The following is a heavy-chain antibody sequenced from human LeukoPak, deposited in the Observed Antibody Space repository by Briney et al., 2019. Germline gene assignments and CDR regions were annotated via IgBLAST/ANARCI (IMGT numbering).Heavy chain of an antibody. CDR2: INPNSGGT. CDR3: ARVEGGYDPFFDY. J-gene: IGHJ4*02. Sequence: GASVKVSCKASGYTFTGYYMHWVRQAPGQGLEWMGWINPNSGGTNYAQKFQGRVTMTRDTSISTAYMELRRLRSDATAVYYCARVEGGYDPFFDYWGQGTLVTVSS. CDR1: GYTFTGYY. V-gene: IGHV1-2*02. D-gene: IGHD5-12*01.